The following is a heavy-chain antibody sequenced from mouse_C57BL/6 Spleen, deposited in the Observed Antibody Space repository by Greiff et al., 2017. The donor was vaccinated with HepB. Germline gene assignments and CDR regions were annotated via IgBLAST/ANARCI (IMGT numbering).Heavy chain of an antibody. CDR3: ARGVYDGNYFDY. V-gene: IGHV1-50*01. CDR2: IDPSDSYT. CDR1: GYTFTSYW. J-gene: IGHJ2*01. Sequence: QVQLQQPGAELVKPGASVKLSCKASGYTFTSYWMQWVKQRPGQGLEWIGEIDPSDSYTNYNQKFKGKATLTVDTSSSTAYMQLSSLTSEDSAVYYCARGVYDGNYFDYWGQGTTLTVSS. D-gene: IGHD2-12*01.